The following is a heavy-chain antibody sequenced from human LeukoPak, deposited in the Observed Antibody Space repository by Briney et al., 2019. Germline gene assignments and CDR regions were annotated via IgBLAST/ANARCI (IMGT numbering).Heavy chain of an antibody. D-gene: IGHD2-8*01. Sequence: PSETLSLTCTVSGGSISSGDYYWSWIRQPPGTGLEWIGSIYYSGSTHYNPSLKSRVTISADTSKNQFSLKLASVTAADTSGYFCARVGYCTNGVCYNWFDPWGQGTLVTVSS. J-gene: IGHJ5*02. V-gene: IGHV4-39*01. CDR1: GGSISSGDYY. CDR3: ARVGYCTNGVCYNWFDP. CDR2: IYYSGST.